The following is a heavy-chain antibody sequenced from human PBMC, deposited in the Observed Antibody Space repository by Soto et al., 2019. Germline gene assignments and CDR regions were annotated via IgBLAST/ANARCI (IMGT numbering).Heavy chain of an antibody. CDR1: GVSISNYY. CDR3: PREASGGYVDY. V-gene: IGHV4-59*01. Sequence: QVQLQESGPGLVKPSETLSLTCTVSGVSISNYYWSLIRQPPGKGLEWIGYIAYSGSTSYNPSLKSRVAISLDTSQIHFSLILASVTTADTAVYFCPREASGGYVDYWGQGTLVTVSS. CDR2: IAYSGST. D-gene: IGHD3-22*01. J-gene: IGHJ4*02.